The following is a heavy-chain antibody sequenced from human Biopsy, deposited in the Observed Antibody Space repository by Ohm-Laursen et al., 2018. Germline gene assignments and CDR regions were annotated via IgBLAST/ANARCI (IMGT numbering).Heavy chain of an antibody. D-gene: IGHD2-2*01. Sequence: EASVKVSCKASGYTFTSYGISWVRQAPGQGLEWMGWINTYNANTDYAQKVQGRVTMTTDTSTSTAYMELRSLRSDDTAVYYCARDYQTKIMTIHYYYYGMDVWGLGTTVTVSS. CDR3: ARDYQTKIMTIHYYYYGMDV. J-gene: IGHJ6*02. V-gene: IGHV1-18*01. CDR1: GYTFTSYG. CDR2: INTYNANT.